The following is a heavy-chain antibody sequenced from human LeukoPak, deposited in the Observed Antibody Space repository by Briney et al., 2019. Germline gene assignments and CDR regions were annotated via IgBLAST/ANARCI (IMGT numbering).Heavy chain of an antibody. V-gene: IGHV3-48*03. D-gene: IGHD5-12*01. CDR3: ARSRYSGYDIGYFDY. CDR1: GFTFSSYE. CDR2: ISSSGSTI. Sequence: HPGGFLRLSCAASGFTFSSYEMNWVRQAPGKGLEWVSYISSSGSTIYYADSVKGRFTISRDNAKNSLYLQMNSLRAEDTAVYYCARSRYSGYDIGYFDYWGQGTLVTVSS. J-gene: IGHJ4*02.